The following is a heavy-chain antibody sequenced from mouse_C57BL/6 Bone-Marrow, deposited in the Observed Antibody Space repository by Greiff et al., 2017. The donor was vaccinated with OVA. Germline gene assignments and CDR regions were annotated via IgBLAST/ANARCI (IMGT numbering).Heavy chain of an antibody. CDR2: IDPSDSYT. J-gene: IGHJ1*03. D-gene: IGHD4-1*01. CDR1: GYTFTSYW. V-gene: IGHV1-69*01. CDR3: AREPRVLWDGGWYFDV. Sequence: QVQLQQPGAELVMPGASVKLSCKASGYTFTSYWMHWVKQRPGQGLEWIGEIDPSDSYTNYNQQFKGKSTLTVDKSSSTAYMQLSSLTSEYSAVYYCAREPRVLWDGGWYFDVWGTGTTVTVSS.